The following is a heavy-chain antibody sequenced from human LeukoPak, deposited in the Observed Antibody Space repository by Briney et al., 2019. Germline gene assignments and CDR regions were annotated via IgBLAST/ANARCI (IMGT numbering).Heavy chain of an antibody. CDR1: GYTFTGYY. J-gene: IGHJ5*02. Sequence: ASVKVSCKASGYTFTGYYIHWVRQAPGQGLEWMGWINPNSGGTDYAQKFQGRVTMTRDTSISTAYMDLSRLRSDDTAVYYCAAYMVRGRKGPNWFDPWGQGTLVTVSS. V-gene: IGHV1-2*02. CDR2: INPNSGGT. CDR3: AAYMVRGRKGPNWFDP. D-gene: IGHD3-10*01.